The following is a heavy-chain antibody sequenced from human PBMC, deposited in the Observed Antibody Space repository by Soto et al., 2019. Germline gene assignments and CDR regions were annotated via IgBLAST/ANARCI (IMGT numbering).Heavy chain of an antibody. J-gene: IGHJ4*02. CDR2: IIPIFGTA. Sequence: ASVKVSCKASGGTFSSYAISWVRQAPGQGLEWMGGIIPIFGTANYAQKFQGRVTITADESTSTAYMELSSLRSEDTAVYYCASPLSYSSSWYFDYWGQGTLVTVSS. CDR3: ASPLSYSSSWYFDY. V-gene: IGHV1-69*13. CDR1: GGTFSSYA. D-gene: IGHD6-13*01.